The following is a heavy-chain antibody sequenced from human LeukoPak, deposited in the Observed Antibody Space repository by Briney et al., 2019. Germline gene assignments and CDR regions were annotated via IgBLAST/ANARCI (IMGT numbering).Heavy chain of an antibody. D-gene: IGHD3-10*01. CDR1: EFIFSSYD. V-gene: IGHV3-23*01. CDR3: ANTHGSGSYYNGY. CDR2: ISSSGGGT. J-gene: IGHJ4*02. Sequence: PGGSLRLSCTVSEFIFSSYDMSWVRQAPGRGLEWVSGISSSGGGTYYADSVKGRFTISRDNSKNTLYLQMNSLRAEDTAVYYCANTHGSGSYYNGYWGQGTLVTVSS.